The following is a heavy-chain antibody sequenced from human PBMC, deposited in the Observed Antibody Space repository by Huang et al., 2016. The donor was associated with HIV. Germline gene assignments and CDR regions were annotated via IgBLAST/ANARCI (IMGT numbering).Heavy chain of an antibody. D-gene: IGHD1-20*01. CDR3: ARDLPGGITGVTVGLDY. J-gene: IGHJ4*02. V-gene: IGHV3-48*01. Sequence: EVQLVESGGGVVQPGGSLRLSCVASGLTFYTYSTKWVRQAPGKGLEWRSYISSSDSTIYYADSGKGRFTISRDNAKNSLYLQMNSLRAEDTAVYYCARDLPGGITGVTVGLDYWGQGTLVSVSS. CDR2: ISSSDSTI. CDR1: GLTFYTYS.